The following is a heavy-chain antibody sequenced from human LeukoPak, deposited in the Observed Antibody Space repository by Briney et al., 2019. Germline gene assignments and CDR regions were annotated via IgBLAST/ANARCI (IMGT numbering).Heavy chain of an antibody. J-gene: IGHJ6*03. CDR3: AKVARYCSSTSCRSAPNYYYMDV. CDR1: GFTFSSYA. CDR2: ISGSGGST. V-gene: IGHV3-23*01. D-gene: IGHD2-2*01. Sequence: PGGSLRLSCAASGFTFSSYAMSWVRQAPGKGLEWVSAISGSGGSTYYADSVKGRFTISRDNSKNTLYLQMNSLRAEDTAVYYCAKVARYCSSTSCRSAPNYYYMDVWGKGTTVTVSS.